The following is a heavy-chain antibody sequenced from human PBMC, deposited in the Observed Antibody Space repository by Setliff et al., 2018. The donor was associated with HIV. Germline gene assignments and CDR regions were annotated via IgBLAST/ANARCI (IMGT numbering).Heavy chain of an antibody. Sequence: GGSLRLSCAASGFTFSSYAMHWVRQAPGKGLEWVSVIYSGGSTYYADSVKGRFTISRDNSKNTLYLQMNSLRAEDTAVYYCGFRGDIVVVPAALNWGQGTLVTVSS. CDR1: GFTFSSYA. D-gene: IGHD2-2*01. V-gene: IGHV3-NL1*01. CDR3: GFRGDIVVVPAALN. CDR2: IYSGGST. J-gene: IGHJ4*02.